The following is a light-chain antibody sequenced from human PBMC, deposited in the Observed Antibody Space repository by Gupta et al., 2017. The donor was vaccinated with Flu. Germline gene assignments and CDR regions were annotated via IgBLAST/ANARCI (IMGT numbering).Light chain of an antibody. V-gene: IGKV3-20*01. J-gene: IGKJ4*01. CDR1: QSVSSSY. CDR3: QQYSGSPPIT. Sequence: SPGTLSLSPGERAALSCRASQSVSSSYFAWYQQKPGQAPRLLIFGASTRATGIPDRSSGSGSGTDFTLTISRLEPEDSAVYYCQQYSGSPPITFGGGTKVEIK. CDR2: GAS.